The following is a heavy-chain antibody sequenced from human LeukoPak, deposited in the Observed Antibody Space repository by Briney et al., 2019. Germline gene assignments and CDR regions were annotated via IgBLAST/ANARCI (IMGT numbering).Heavy chain of an antibody. CDR3: ARERHTFDP. CDR2: ITSSSSYI. Sequence: GGSLRLSCAASGFALSSYSMSWVRQAPGKGLEWVSSITSSSSYIYYADSVKGRFTISRDDAKNSLYLQMNSLRVEDTAVYYCARERHTFDPWGQGTLVTVSS. J-gene: IGHJ5*02. V-gene: IGHV3-21*01. CDR1: GFALSSYS. D-gene: IGHD6-25*01.